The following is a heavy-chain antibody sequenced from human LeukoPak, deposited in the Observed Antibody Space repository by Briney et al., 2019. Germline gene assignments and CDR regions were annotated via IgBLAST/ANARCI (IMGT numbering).Heavy chain of an antibody. D-gene: IGHD5-12*01. V-gene: IGHV1-2*02. CDR2: INPNSGGT. CDR1: GYTFTGYY. Sequence: VASVKVSCKASGYTFTGYYMHWVRQAPGQGLEWVGWINPNSGGTNYAQKFQGRVTMTRDTSISTAYMELSRLRSDDTAVYYCARDPRSGWLYYYYYYMDVWGKGTTVTVSS. CDR3: ARDPRSGWLYYYYYYMDV. J-gene: IGHJ6*03.